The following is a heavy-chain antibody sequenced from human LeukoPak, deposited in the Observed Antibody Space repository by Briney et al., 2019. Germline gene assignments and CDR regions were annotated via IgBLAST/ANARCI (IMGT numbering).Heavy chain of an antibody. J-gene: IGHJ4*02. Sequence: SETLSLTCTVSGGSISNYFWSWVRQPAGKGLEWIGRIYSTGRSDYNPSLKSRITMSVDTSKNQFSLKLISVTAADTAVYYCARGTLYSGWSYYLDYWGQGTLVTVSS. V-gene: IGHV4-4*07. D-gene: IGHD6-19*01. CDR2: IYSTGRS. CDR3: ARGTLYSGWSYYLDY. CDR1: GGSISNYF.